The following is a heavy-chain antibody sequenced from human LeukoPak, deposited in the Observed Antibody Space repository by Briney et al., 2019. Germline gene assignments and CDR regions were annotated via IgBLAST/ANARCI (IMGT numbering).Heavy chain of an antibody. Sequence: SETLSLTCTVSGGSISSCNWRWDRQPPGKGLEWIGYIYYSGSTNYNPSLKSRVTISVDTSKNQFSLKLSSVTAADTAVYYAARFSPITVFGVAYYYYMDVWGKGTTVTVSS. CDR3: ARFSPITVFGVAYYYYMDV. V-gene: IGHV4-59*01. J-gene: IGHJ6*03. CDR1: GGSISSCN. D-gene: IGHD3-3*01. CDR2: IYYSGST.